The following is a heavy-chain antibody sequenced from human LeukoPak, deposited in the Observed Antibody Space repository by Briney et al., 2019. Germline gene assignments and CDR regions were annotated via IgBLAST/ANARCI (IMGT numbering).Heavy chain of an antibody. D-gene: IGHD6-13*01. Sequence: SETLSLTCNASGASISSGGYYWSWSRQHPGKGLEWIGYIYYSGSTNYNPSLKSRVTISVDTSKNQFSLKLSSVTAADTAVYYCAGLVGAAAGGWGQGTLVTVSS. CDR2: IYYSGST. CDR3: AGLVGAAAGG. J-gene: IGHJ4*02. V-gene: IGHV4-31*03. CDR1: GASISSGGYY.